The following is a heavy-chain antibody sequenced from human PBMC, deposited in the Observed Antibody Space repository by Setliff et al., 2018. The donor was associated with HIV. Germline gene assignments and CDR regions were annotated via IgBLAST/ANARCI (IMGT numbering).Heavy chain of an antibody. Sequence: PGGSLRLSCEASGFPFSSFWMSWVRQAPGKGLEWVAFISYDGSTKFYADSVKGRFTISRDNSKNTLYLQMNSLRAEDTAVYYCAREGSINDIFTGGYMDVWGKGTTVTVSS. J-gene: IGHJ6*03. CDR1: GFPFSSFW. D-gene: IGHD3-9*01. CDR3: AREGSINDIFTGGYMDV. CDR2: ISYDGSTK. V-gene: IGHV3-30*03.